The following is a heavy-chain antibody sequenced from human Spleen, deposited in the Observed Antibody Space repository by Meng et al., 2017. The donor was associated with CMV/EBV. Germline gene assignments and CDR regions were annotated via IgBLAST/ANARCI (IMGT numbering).Heavy chain of an antibody. CDR3: AREIYTGRYGGGIYFDP. Sequence: ASVKVSCKASGYSFTSSDINWVRQATGQGLEWMGFINPNSGNTGYARRFQGRVTITRNTSIRTAYMELSGLTSEDTAVYDCAREIYTGRYGGGIYFDPWGQGALVTVSS. CDR2: INPNSGNT. CDR1: GYSFTSSD. V-gene: IGHV1-8*03. J-gene: IGHJ5*02. D-gene: IGHD6-19*01.